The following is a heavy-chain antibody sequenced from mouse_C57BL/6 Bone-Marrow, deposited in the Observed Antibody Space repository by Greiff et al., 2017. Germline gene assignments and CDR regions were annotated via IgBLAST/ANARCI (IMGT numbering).Heavy chain of an antibody. CDR1: GFTFSDYY. Sequence: EVKLVESEGGLVQPGSSMKLSCTASGFTFSDYYMAWVRQVPEKGLEWVANINYDGSSTYYLDSLKSRFIISRDNAKNILYLQMSSLQSEDTATYYCARDLLRAMYYWGQGTSVTVSS. CDR3: ARDLLRAMYY. D-gene: IGHD1-1*01. CDR2: INYDGSST. V-gene: IGHV5-16*01. J-gene: IGHJ4*01.